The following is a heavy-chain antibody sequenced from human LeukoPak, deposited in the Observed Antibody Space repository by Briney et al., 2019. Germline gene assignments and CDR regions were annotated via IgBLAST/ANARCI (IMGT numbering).Heavy chain of an antibody. V-gene: IGHV4-59*08. Sequence: PSETLSLTCAVYGGSFSSYYWSWIRQPPGKGLEWIGYIYYSGSTNYNPSLKSRVTISVDASKNQFSLKLSSVTAADTAVYYCARQWGYFDYWGQGTLVTVSS. D-gene: IGHD3-16*01. J-gene: IGHJ4*02. CDR2: IYYSGST. CDR1: GGSFSSYY. CDR3: ARQWGYFDY.